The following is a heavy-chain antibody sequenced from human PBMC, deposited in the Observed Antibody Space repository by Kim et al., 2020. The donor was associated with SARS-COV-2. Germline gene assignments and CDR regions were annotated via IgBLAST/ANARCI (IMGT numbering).Heavy chain of an antibody. CDR2: IYYSGST. J-gene: IGHJ4*02. CDR3: ARIAYYDSSGFMWDYFDY. V-gene: IGHV4-39*07. CDR1: GGSISSSSYY. Sequence: SETLSLTCTVSGGSISSSSYYWGWIRQPPGKGLEWIGSIYYSGSTYYNPSLKSRVTISVDTSKNQFSLKLSSVTAADTAVYYCARIAYYDSSGFMWDYFDYWGQGTLVTVSS. D-gene: IGHD3-22*01.